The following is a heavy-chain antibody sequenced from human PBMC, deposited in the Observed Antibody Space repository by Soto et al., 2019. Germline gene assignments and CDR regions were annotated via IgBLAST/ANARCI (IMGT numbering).Heavy chain of an antibody. J-gene: IGHJ4*02. CDR1: GFTFSNAW. CDR2: IKSKTDGGTT. D-gene: IGHD2-15*01. Sequence: GGSLRLSCAASGFTFSNAWMSWVRQAPGKGLEWVGRIKSKTDGGTTDYAAPVKGRFTISRDDSKNTLYLQMKSLKTEDTVVYYCTTGVADWFRYCSGGSCYSGYFDYWGQGTLVTVSS. CDR3: TTGVADWFRYCSGGSCYSGYFDY. V-gene: IGHV3-15*01.